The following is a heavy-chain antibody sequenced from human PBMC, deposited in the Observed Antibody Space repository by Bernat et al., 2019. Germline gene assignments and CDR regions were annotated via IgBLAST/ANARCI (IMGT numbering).Heavy chain of an antibody. D-gene: IGHD6-13*01. Sequence: QVQLVESGGGVVQPGRSPRLSCAASGFTFSSYGMHWVRQAPGKGLEWVAVIWYDGSNKYYADSVKGRFTISRDNSKNTLYLQMNSLRAEDTAVYYCARDGGRIAAAGTRPRTDYYYGMDVWGQGTTVTVSS. J-gene: IGHJ6*02. CDR3: ARDGGRIAAAGTRPRTDYYYGMDV. CDR1: GFTFSSYG. CDR2: IWYDGSNK. V-gene: IGHV3-33*01.